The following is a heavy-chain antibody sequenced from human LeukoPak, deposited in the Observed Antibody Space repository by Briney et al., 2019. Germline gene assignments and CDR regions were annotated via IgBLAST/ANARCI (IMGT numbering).Heavy chain of an antibody. Sequence: PSETLSLTCTVSGGSINSGSYYWSWIRQPAGEGLEWIGYIYYSGSTNYKPSLKSRVTISVDTSKNQFSQLSSVTAADTAVYYCARGGYYGSGNDFRFDPWGQGTLVTVSS. D-gene: IGHD3-10*01. CDR2: IYYSGST. J-gene: IGHJ5*02. CDR1: GGSINSGSYY. CDR3: ARGGYYGSGNDFRFDP. V-gene: IGHV4-61*10.